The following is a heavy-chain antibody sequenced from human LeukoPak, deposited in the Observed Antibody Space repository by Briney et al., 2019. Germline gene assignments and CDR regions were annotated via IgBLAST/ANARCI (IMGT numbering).Heavy chain of an antibody. CDR2: ISGSGGST. J-gene: IGHJ4*02. CDR3: ASSVEMATFDY. CDR1: GFTFSSYA. V-gene: IGHV3-23*01. D-gene: IGHD5-24*01. Sequence: GGSLRLSCAASGFTFSSYAMSWVRQAPGKGLEWVSAISGSGGSTYYADSVKGRFTISRDNSRNTLYLQMNSLRAEDTAVYYCASSVEMATFDYWGQGTLVTVSS.